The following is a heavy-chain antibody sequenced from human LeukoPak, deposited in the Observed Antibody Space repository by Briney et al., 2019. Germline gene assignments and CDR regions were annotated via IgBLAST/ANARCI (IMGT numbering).Heavy chain of an antibody. CDR2: IFFTGRT. J-gene: IGHJ4*02. CDR1: GGSFNSGAYY. CDR3: ARDRASGMDF. D-gene: IGHD3-10*01. Sequence: SQTPSLTCTVSGGSFNSGAYYWSWIRQCPGKGLEWIGQIFFTGRTNYNPSLQSRLSISIDTSKNQFSMELSSVTVADTATYYCARDRASGMDFWGQGTLVTVSS. V-gene: IGHV4-31*03.